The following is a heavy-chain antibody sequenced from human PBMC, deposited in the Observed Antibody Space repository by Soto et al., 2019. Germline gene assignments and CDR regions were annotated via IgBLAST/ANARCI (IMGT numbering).Heavy chain of an antibody. CDR1: GGSFSGYY. V-gene: IGHV4-34*01. D-gene: IGHD3-3*01. CDR3: ARGGNYDFWSGYYRGYLDY. CDR2: INHSGST. Sequence: PSETLSLTCAVYGGSFSGYYWSWIRQPPGKGLEWIGEINHSGSTNYNPSLKSRVTISVDTSKNQFSLKPSSVTAADTAVYYCARGGNYDFWSGYYRGYLDYWGQGTLVTVSS. J-gene: IGHJ4*02.